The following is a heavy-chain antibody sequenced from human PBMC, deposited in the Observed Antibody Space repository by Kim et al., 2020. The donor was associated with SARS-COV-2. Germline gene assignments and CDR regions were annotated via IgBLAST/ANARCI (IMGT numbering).Heavy chain of an antibody. J-gene: IGHJ4*02. V-gene: IGHV3-30*04. CDR1: GFTFSSYA. CDR3: ARGRSGSYLYYFDY. CDR2: ISYDGSNK. D-gene: IGHD3-10*01. Sequence: GGSLRLSCAASGFTFSSYAMHWVRQAPGKGLEWVAVISYDGSNKYYADSVKGRFTISRDNSKNTLYLQMNSLRAEDTAVYYCARGRSGSYLYYFDYWVQGTLLTVSS.